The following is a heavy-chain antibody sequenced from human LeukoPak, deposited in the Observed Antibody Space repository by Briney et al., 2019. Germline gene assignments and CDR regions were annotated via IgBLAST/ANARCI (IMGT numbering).Heavy chain of an antibody. J-gene: IGHJ5*02. Sequence: ASVKVSCKASGYTFTSYGISWVRQAPGQGLEWMGWISAYNGNTNYAQKFQGRVTMTRDTSISTAYMELSRLRSDDTAVYYCARVLRYYQAWGQGTLVTVSS. CDR1: GYTFTSYG. D-gene: IGHD2-2*01. CDR2: ISAYNGNT. CDR3: ARVLRYYQA. V-gene: IGHV1-18*01.